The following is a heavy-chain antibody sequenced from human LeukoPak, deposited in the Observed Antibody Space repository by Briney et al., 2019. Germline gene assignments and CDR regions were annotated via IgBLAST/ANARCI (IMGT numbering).Heavy chain of an antibody. V-gene: IGHV3-53*01. D-gene: IGHD3-16*01. CDR2: IYSGGST. J-gene: IGHJ4*02. CDR1: GFTVSSNY. CDR3: ARDGGDTQEEGYFDY. Sequence: GGSLRLSCAASGFTVSSNYMSWVRQAPGKGLEWVSVIYSGGSTYYADSVKGRFTISRDNSKNTLYLQMNSLRAEDTAVYYCARDGGDTQEEGYFDYWGQGTLVTVSS.